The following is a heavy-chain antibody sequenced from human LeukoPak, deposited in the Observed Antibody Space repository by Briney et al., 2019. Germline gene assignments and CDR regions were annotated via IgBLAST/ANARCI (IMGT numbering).Heavy chain of an antibody. V-gene: IGHV3-23*01. CDR1: GFTFSSYA. Sequence: GGSLRLSCAASGFTFSSYAMSWVRQAPGKGLEWVSVISGGGGSTYYADSVKGRFTISRDNSKNTLYLQMNSLRAEDTAVYYCAKDRSITAALDYWGQGTLVTVSS. CDR2: ISGGGGST. D-gene: IGHD6-13*01. J-gene: IGHJ4*02. CDR3: AKDRSITAALDY.